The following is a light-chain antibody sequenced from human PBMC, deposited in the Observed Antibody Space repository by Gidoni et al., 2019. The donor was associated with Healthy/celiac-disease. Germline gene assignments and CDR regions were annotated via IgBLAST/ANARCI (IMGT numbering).Light chain of an antibody. V-gene: IGKV3-11*01. J-gene: IGKJ4*01. CDR1: QSVSSY. Sequence: IVLTQPPATLSLSPGARATLSCRASQSVSSYLAWYQQKPDKAPRLLIYDASNRETGIPARFSGSGSGTDFTLTISSLEPEDFAVYYCQQRSSWPLTFGGGTKVEIK. CDR3: QQRSSWPLT. CDR2: DAS.